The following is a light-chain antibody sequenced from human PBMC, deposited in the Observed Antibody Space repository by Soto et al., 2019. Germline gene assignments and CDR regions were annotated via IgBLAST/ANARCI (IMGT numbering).Light chain of an antibody. CDR2: DAS. Sequence: EIVLTQSPGTLSLSPGERATLSCRASQSVSSSSLAWYQQKRGQAPRLLIHDASSRATGIPDRFSGSGSETDFTLTISRLEPEDFAVYYCQQYGGSPRTFGQGTKVEVK. CDR3: QQYGGSPRT. J-gene: IGKJ1*01. V-gene: IGKV3-20*01. CDR1: QSVSSSS.